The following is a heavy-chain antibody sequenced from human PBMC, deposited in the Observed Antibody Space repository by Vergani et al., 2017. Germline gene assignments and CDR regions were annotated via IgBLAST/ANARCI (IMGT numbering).Heavy chain of an antibody. CDR3: ARQPYCSGGSCHYYFDY. CDR2: IYHSGST. V-gene: IGHV4-30-2*01. D-gene: IGHD2-15*01. CDR1: GGSISSGGYS. J-gene: IGHJ4*02. Sequence: QLQLQESGSGLVKPSQTLSLTCAVSGGSISSGGYSWSWIRQPPGKGLEWIGYIYHSGSTYYNPSLKSRVTISVERSKNQFSLKLSSVTAADTAVYYCARQPYCSGGSCHYYFDYWGQGTLVTVSS.